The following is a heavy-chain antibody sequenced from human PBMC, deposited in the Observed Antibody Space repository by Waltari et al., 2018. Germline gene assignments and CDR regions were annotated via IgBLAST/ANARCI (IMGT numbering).Heavy chain of an antibody. V-gene: IGHV3-49*04. CDR3: TRWRSGTQSNFDY. D-gene: IGHD3-10*01. Sequence: EVQLVESGGHLVQPGRSLRLSCTTSGFIFGDYIMTWVRQAPGGGLECIGLAGREGTIDYAASVKGRFTISRDDSKNIAYLQMNSLKAEDTALYYCTRWRSGTQSNFDYWGQGTLVTVSS. CDR1: GFIFGDYI. J-gene: IGHJ4*02. CDR2: AGREGTI.